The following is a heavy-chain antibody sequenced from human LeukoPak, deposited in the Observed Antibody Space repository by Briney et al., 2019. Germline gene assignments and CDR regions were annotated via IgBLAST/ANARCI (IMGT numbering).Heavy chain of an antibody. CDR1: GGSISSYY. D-gene: IGHD2-15*01. CDR2: IYYSGST. V-gene: IGHV4-59*01. J-gene: IGHJ3*02. Sequence: SETLSLTCTASGGSISSYYWSWIRQPPGKGLEWIGYIYYSGSTNYNPSLKSRVTISVDTSKNQFSLKLSSVTAADTAVYYCARPYCSGGSCFDAFDIWGQGTMVTVSS. CDR3: ARPYCSGGSCFDAFDI.